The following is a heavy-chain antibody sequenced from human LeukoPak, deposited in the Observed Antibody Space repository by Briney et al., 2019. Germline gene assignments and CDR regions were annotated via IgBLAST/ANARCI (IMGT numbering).Heavy chain of an antibody. CDR1: GFTFSSYA. V-gene: IGHV3-7*01. CDR2: IKQDGSEK. D-gene: IGHD6-13*01. CDR3: ARVGQGSWYWGNFDYYGMDV. J-gene: IGHJ6*02. Sequence: GGSLRLSCAASGFTFSSYAMSWVRQAPGKGLEWVANIKQDGSEKYYVDSVKGRFTISRDNAKNSLYLQMNSLRAEDTAVYYCARVGQGSWYWGNFDYYGMDVWGQGTTVTVSS.